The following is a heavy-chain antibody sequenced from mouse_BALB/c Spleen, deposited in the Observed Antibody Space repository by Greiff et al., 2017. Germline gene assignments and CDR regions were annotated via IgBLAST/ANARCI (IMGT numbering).Heavy chain of an antibody. D-gene: IGHD2-4*01. J-gene: IGHJ2*01. CDR3: ARYDYDVYFDY. CDR2: ISSGGSYT. CDR1: GFTFSSYA. Sequence: VQLKESGGGLVKPGGSLKLSCAASGFTFSSYAMSWVRQSPEKRLEWVAEISSGGSYTYYPDTVTGRFTISRDNAKNTLYLEMSSLRSEDTAMYYCARYDYDVYFDYWGQGTTLTVSS. V-gene: IGHV5-9-4*01.